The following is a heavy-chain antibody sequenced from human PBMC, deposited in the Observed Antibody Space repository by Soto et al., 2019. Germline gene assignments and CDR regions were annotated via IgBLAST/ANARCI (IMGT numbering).Heavy chain of an antibody. CDR2: ISAYNGNT. CDR3: ARESRGYYYYGMDV. Sequence: DSVKISSKASGYTFTSYGISWVRQAPGQGLEWMGWISAYNGNTNYAQKLQGRVTMTTDTSTSTAYMELRSLRSDDTAVYYCARESRGYYYYGMDVWGQGTTFTVSS. V-gene: IGHV1-18*01. CDR1: GYTFTSYG. D-gene: IGHD6-13*01. J-gene: IGHJ6*02.